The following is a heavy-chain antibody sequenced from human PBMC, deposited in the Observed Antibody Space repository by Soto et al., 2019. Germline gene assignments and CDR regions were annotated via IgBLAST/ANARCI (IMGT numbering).Heavy chain of an antibody. CDR3: AKVFHYYDSSGYYYFDY. V-gene: IGHV3-23*01. J-gene: IGHJ4*02. CDR2: ISGSGGST. Sequence: GGSLRLSCAASGFTFSSYAMSWVRQAPGKGLEWVSAISGSGGSTYYADSVKGRFTISRDNSRNTLYLQMNSLRAEDTAVYYCAKVFHYYDSSGYYYFDYWGQGTLVTVSS. CDR1: GFTFSSYA. D-gene: IGHD3-22*01.